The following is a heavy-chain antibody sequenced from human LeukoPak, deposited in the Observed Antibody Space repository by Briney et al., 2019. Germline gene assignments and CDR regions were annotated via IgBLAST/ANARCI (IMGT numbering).Heavy chain of an antibody. CDR3: ARDKAVTTELTQYFHH. CDR2: IIPIFGTA. CDR1: GGTFSSYA. J-gene: IGHJ1*01. Sequence: SVKVSCKASGGTFSSYAISWVRQAPGQGLEWMGGIIPIFGTANYAQKFQGRVTITADESTSTAYMELSSLRSEDTAVYYCARDKAVTTELTQYFHHWGQGTLVTVSS. V-gene: IGHV1-69*01. D-gene: IGHD4-11*01.